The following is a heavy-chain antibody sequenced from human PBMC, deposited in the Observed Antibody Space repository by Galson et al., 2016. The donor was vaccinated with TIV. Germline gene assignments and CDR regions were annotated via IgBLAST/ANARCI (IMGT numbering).Heavy chain of an antibody. V-gene: IGHV3-74*01. J-gene: IGHJ3*02. Sequence: SLRLSCAASGFTFGSHWMHWVRQVPGKGLVWVSRISTDGTTTAYADSVKGRFTISRDNAKNTLYLKMNSLRDDDTAVYHCVREVLVEPGVKMGMRAFDIWGRGTTVTVS. CDR3: VREVLVEPGVKMGMRAFDI. D-gene: IGHD2-15*01. CDR2: ISTDGTTT. CDR1: GFTFGSHW.